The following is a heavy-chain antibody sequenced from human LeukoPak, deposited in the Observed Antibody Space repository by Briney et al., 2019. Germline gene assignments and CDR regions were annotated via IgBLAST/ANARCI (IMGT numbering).Heavy chain of an antibody. CDR2: MSYDGGNK. CDR3: ARRLRRNYFDY. D-gene: IGHD4-17*01. Sequence: PGRSLRLSCAASGFTFSAYSMHWVRQAPGKGLEWVAVMSYDGGNKYYADSVKGRFTISRDNAKNSLYLQMNSLRAEDTAVYDCARRLRRNYFDYWGQGTLVTVSS. J-gene: IGHJ4*02. V-gene: IGHV3-30*04. CDR1: GFTFSAYS.